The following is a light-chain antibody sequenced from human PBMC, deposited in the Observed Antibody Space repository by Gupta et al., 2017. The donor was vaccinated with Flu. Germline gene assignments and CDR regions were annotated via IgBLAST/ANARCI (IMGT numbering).Light chain of an antibody. V-gene: IGKV1-17*01. CDR1: QGIRNA. Sequence: DIQMTQSPSSLSASVGDRVTLTCRASQGIRNALGWYQQKPGKAPKRLIYVASSLQSGVPSRFSGSGSGTEFTLTISSLQPEDFATYYCLQHNSYPWTFGQGTKVEIK. CDR3: LQHNSYPWT. CDR2: VAS. J-gene: IGKJ1*01.